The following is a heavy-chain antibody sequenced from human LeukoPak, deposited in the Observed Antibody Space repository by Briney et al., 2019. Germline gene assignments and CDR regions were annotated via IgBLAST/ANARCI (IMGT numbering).Heavy chain of an antibody. CDR1: GFTFDDYA. CDR2: ISWDSGHS. Sequence: GGSLRLSCAASGFTFDDYAMHWVRQAPGKGLEWVSSISWDSGHSVHADAVQGRFTISRDNAKNSLYLQMNNLGPEDTALYYCIKDLRLDLHLDTFEIWGQGTMVTVSS. D-gene: IGHD1-7*01. V-gene: IGHV3-9*01. J-gene: IGHJ3*02. CDR3: IKDLRLDLHLDTFEI.